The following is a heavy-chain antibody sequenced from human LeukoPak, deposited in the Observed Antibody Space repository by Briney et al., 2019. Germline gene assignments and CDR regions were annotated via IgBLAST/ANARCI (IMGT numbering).Heavy chain of an antibody. CDR1: GGSISSSSYY. J-gene: IGHJ4*02. CDR2: IYYSGST. D-gene: IGHD3-3*01. Sequence: SETLSLTCTVSGGSISSSSYYWGWIRQPPGKGLEWIGSIYYSGSTYYNPSLKSRVTISVDTSKNQFSLKLSSVTAADTAVYYCARHPFRGPATIFGVVTPYYFDYWGQGTLVTVSS. CDR3: ARHPFRGPATIFGVVTPYYFDY. V-gene: IGHV4-39*01.